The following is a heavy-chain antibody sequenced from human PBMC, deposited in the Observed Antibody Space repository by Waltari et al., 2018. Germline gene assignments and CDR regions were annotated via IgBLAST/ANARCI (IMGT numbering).Heavy chain of an antibody. CDR1: GGSISSYY. CDR2: IYTSGST. Sequence: QVQLQESGPGLVKPSETLSLTCTVSGGSISSYYWSWIRQPAGKGLEWIGRIYTSGSTKYTHSHPSRVTMSVDTSKTPFSLKPRSVTAADTAVYSCSRDRDGLTIGGWFDPWGQGTLVTVSS. D-gene: IGHD7-27*01. CDR3: SRDRDGLTIGGWFDP. V-gene: IGHV4-4*07. J-gene: IGHJ5*02.